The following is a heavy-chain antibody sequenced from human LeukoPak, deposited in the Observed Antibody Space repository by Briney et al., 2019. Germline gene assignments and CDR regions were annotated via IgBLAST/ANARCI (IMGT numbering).Heavy chain of an antibody. J-gene: IGHJ4*02. Sequence: SQTLSLTCTVSGGSISSGSYYWSWIRQPAGKGLEWIGRIYTSVSTNYNPSLKSRVTISVDTSKNQFSLKLSSVTAADTAVYYCARENSGSYYWLVDYWGQGTLVTVSS. V-gene: IGHV4-61*02. CDR2: IYTSVST. CDR3: ARENSGSYYWLVDY. D-gene: IGHD1-26*01. CDR1: GGSISSGSYY.